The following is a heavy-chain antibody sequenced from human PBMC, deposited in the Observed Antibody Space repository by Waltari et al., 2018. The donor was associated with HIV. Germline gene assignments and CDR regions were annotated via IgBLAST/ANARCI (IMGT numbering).Heavy chain of an antibody. V-gene: IGHV1-2*02. CDR2: IYSNTGDT. Sequence: QVQLLQSGAEVKKPGASVKVSCKTSGFSLTGYYIHWVRQAPGQGLEWMGWIYSNTGDTNYGLQFEGRVTMTRDTSMRTAYMELRTLRSDDTALYYCARQMTFYDAFDVWGQGTVVTVSS. CDR3: ARQMTFYDAFDV. J-gene: IGHJ3*01. CDR1: GFSLTGYY.